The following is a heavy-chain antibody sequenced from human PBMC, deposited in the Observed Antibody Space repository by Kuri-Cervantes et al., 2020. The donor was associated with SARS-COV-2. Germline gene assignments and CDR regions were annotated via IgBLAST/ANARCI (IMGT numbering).Heavy chain of an antibody. J-gene: IGHJ5*02. CDR3: ARELAYCGGDCSIPP. CDR1: GFTFSSYS. Sequence: GKSLKISCAASGFTFSSYSMNWVRQAPGKGLEWVSYISSSSSTIYYADSVKGRFTISRDNAKNSLYLQMNSLRAEDTAVYYCARELAYCGGDCSIPPWGQGTLVTVSS. CDR2: ISSSSSTI. D-gene: IGHD2-21*02. V-gene: IGHV3-48*04.